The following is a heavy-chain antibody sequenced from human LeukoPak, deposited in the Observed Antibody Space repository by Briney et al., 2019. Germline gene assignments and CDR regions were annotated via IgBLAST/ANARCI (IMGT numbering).Heavy chain of an antibody. CDR3: AKDARTDHYDFWSGYYPYYGMDV. Sequence: GGSLRLSCAASGFTFSSYEMNWVRQAPGKGLEWVSYISSSGSTIYYADSVKGRFTISRDNSKNTLYLQMNSLRAEDTAVYYCAKDARTDHYDFWSGYYPYYGMDVWGQGTTVTVSS. D-gene: IGHD3-3*01. J-gene: IGHJ6*02. V-gene: IGHV3-48*03. CDR1: GFTFSSYE. CDR2: ISSSGSTI.